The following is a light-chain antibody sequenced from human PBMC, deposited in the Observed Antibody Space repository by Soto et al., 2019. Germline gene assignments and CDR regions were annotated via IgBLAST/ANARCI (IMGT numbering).Light chain of an antibody. CDR3: SSYTSSSTPQV. J-gene: IGLJ3*02. CDR2: DVS. Sequence: QSALTQAASVSGSPGQSITITCTGTSSDVGGYNYVSWYQQHPGKAPKLMIYDVSNRPSGVSNRFSGSKSGNTASLTISGLQAADEADYYCSSYTSSSTPQVFGGGTQLTVL. V-gene: IGLV2-14*01. CDR1: SSDVGGYNY.